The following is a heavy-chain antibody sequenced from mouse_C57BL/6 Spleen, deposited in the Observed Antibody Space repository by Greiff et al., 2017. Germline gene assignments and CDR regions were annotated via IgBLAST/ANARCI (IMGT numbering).Heavy chain of an antibody. CDR2: INPNNGGT. CDR3: ARYDYDRGTYFDY. V-gene: IGHV1-18*01. Sequence: EVQLQESGPELVKPGASVKIPCKASGYTFTDYNMDWVKQSHGKSLEWIGDINPNNGGTIYNQKFKGKATLTVDKSSSTAYMELRSLTSEDTAVYYCARYDYDRGTYFDYWGQGTTLTVSS. D-gene: IGHD2-4*01. CDR1: GYTFTDYN. J-gene: IGHJ2*01.